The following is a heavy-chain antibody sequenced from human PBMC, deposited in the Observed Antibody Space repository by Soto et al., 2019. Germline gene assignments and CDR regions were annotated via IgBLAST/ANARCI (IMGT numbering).Heavy chain of an antibody. CDR3: AKGHDSSSWPNNWFDS. J-gene: IGHJ5*01. V-gene: IGHV3-23*01. Sequence: PGGSLRLSCAASGFTFSSYAMSWVRQAPGKGLEWVSAISGSGGSTYYADSVKGRFTISRDNSKNTLYLQMNSLRAEDTAVYYCAKGHDSSSWPNNWFDSWGQGTLVTVSS. CDR1: GFTFSSYA. CDR2: ISGSGGST. D-gene: IGHD6-13*01.